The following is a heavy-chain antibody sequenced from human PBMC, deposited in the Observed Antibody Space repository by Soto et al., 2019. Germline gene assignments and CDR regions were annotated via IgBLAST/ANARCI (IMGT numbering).Heavy chain of an antibody. CDR1: GFSFSDYW. Sequence: EVQLVESGGGLVQPGGSLRLSCEASGFSFSDYWKHWVRQAPGKGLVWVSRINGDGSSTTYAESVRGRFTIARDNGKNTVSLKMNSLRADDTAVYYCVRGGGSSSGALVRYGLDVWGQGTTVTVSS. V-gene: IGHV3-74*03. J-gene: IGHJ6*02. CDR2: INGDGSST. D-gene: IGHD6-6*01. CDR3: VRGGGSSSGALVRYGLDV.